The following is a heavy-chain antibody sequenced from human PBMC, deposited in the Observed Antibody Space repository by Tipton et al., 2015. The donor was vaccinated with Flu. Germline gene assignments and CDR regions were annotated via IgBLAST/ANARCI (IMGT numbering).Heavy chain of an antibody. Sequence: LRLSCAASGFTFSRYGMSWVRQAPGKGLEWIGCISHSGRTYYNPSLKSRVTISLDTAKNQFSQRLTSVTAADTAVYYCARSTYYYGSGSSDYWGQGILVTVSS. D-gene: IGHD3-10*01. CDR3: ARSTYYYGSGSSDY. CDR1: GFTFSRYG. J-gene: IGHJ4*02. V-gene: IGHV4-38-2*01. CDR2: ISHSGRT.